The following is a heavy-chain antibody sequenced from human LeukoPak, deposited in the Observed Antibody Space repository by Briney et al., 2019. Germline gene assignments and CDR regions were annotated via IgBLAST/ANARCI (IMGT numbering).Heavy chain of an antibody. Sequence: PSETLSLTCTVSGGSISSSSYYWGWIRQPPGKGLEWIGSIYYSASTYYNPSLKSRVTISVDMSKNQFSLKLSSVTAADTAVYYCARVPTVTFFDYWGQGTLVTVSS. CDR3: ARVPTVTFFDY. J-gene: IGHJ4*02. CDR2: IYYSAST. D-gene: IGHD4-17*01. V-gene: IGHV4-39*01. CDR1: GGSISSSSYY.